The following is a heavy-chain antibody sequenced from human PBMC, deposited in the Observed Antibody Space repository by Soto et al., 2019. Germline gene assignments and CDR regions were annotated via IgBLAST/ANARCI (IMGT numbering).Heavy chain of an antibody. Sequence: VQLVESGGGVVQPGRSLRLSCAASGFTFSSYGMHWVRQAPGKGLERVAVISYDGSNKYYADSVKGRFTISRDNSKNTLYLQMNSLRAEDTAVYYCAKDLAPLIAVAGTSLVDYWGQGTLVTVSS. V-gene: IGHV3-30*18. CDR1: GFTFSSYG. CDR3: AKDLAPLIAVAGTSLVDY. CDR2: ISYDGSNK. J-gene: IGHJ4*02. D-gene: IGHD6-19*01.